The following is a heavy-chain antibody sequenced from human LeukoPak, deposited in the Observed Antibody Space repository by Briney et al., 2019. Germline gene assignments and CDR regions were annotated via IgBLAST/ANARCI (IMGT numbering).Heavy chain of an antibody. CDR3: AKQADSSGTDYMDV. J-gene: IGHJ6*03. D-gene: IGHD3-22*01. CDR2: FKTKTDGGTT. Sequence: GGSLRLSCAASGFTFTNAWMSWVRQAPGKGLEWVGRFKTKTDGGTTDYAAPVKGRFTISRDASKYTLYLQMDSLKTEDTAMYYCAKQADSSGTDYMDVWGKGTTVTISS. V-gene: IGHV3-15*01. CDR1: GFTFTNAW.